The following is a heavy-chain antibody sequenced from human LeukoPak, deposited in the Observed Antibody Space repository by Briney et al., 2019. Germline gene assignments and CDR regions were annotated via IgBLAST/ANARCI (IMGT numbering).Heavy chain of an antibody. J-gene: IGHJ5*02. Sequence: SETLSLTCAVYGGSFRGYYWSWIRHPPGKGLEWIGEINHSGSTNYNPSLKSRVTISVDTSKNQFSLKLSSVTAADTAVYYCARMTDYGGIADWFDPWGQGTLVTVSS. D-gene: IGHD4-23*01. CDR1: GGSFRGYY. V-gene: IGHV4-34*01. CDR3: ARMTDYGGIADWFDP. CDR2: INHSGST.